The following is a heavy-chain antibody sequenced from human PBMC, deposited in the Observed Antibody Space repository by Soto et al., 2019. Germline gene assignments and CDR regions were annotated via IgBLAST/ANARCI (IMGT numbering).Heavy chain of an antibody. Sequence: SQTDSRTCVICGDSVSSNSGAWNWIRQSPSRGLEWLGRTYYRSKWYNDYAVSVKSRITINPDTSKNQFSLQLNSVTPEDTAVYYCARDSIAAAGSAYFDYWGQGTLVTVSS. J-gene: IGHJ4*02. CDR2: TYYRSKWYN. D-gene: IGHD6-13*01. V-gene: IGHV6-1*01. CDR1: GDSVSSNSGA. CDR3: ARDSIAAAGSAYFDY.